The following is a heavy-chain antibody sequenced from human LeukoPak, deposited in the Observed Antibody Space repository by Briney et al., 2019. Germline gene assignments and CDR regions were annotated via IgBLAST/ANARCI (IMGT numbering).Heavy chain of an antibody. J-gene: IGHJ4*02. V-gene: IGHV1-2*02. CDR3: ARVRSGELLFDY. CDR2: INPNSGGT. Sequence: ASVEVSCKASGYTFTGYYMHWVRQAPGQGLEWMGWINPNSGGTNCAQKFQGRVTMTRDTSISTAYMELSRLRSDDTAVYYCARVRSGELLFDYWGQGTLVTVSS. CDR1: GYTFTGYY. D-gene: IGHD3-10*01.